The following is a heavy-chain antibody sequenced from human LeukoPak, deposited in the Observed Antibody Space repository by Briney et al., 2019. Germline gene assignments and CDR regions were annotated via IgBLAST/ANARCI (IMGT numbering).Heavy chain of an antibody. J-gene: IGHJ4*02. CDR1: GYTFTGYY. D-gene: IGHD3-3*01. CDR3: ARGPPYYDFWSGLDDY. CDR2: INPNSGGT. Sequence: GASVKVSCKASGYTFTGYYMHWVRQAPGQGLEWMGRINPNSGGTNYAQKFQGRVTMTRDTSISTAYMELSRLRSDDTAVYYCARGPPYYDFWSGLDDYWGQGTLVTVSS. V-gene: IGHV1-2*06.